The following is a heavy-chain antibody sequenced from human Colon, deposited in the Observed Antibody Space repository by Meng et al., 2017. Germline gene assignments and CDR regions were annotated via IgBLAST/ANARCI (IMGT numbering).Heavy chain of an antibody. CDR1: GASVSVNSY. CDR2: IDHRGSA. V-gene: IGHV4-4*02. J-gene: IGHJ4*02. Sequence: QVQSQESGPGLVKPSETLSLACSVSGASVSVNSYWSWVRQPPGRGLEWIGQIDHRGSAYYRPSLNSRVTMSLDKSRNQFSLRLTSVTAADTAVYYCARHGGYYQDFWGQGTLVTVSS. D-gene: IGHD4-23*01. CDR3: ARHGGYYQDF.